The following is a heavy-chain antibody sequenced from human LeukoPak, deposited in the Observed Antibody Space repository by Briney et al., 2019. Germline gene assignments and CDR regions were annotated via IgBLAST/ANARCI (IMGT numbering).Heavy chain of an antibody. J-gene: IGHJ4*02. D-gene: IGHD3-16*01. Sequence: PGGSLRLSCAASGVTFSSYAMSWVRQAPGKGLEWVSAISGSGGSTYYADSVKGRFTISRDNAKNSLYLQMNSLRAEDTAVYFCARGYYDSVWGGCYFDYWGQGTLVTVSS. CDR2: ISGSGGST. V-gene: IGHV3-23*01. CDR1: GVTFSSYA. CDR3: ARGYYDSVWGGCYFDY.